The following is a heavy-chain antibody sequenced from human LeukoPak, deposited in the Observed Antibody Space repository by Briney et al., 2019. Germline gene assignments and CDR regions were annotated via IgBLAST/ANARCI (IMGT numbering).Heavy chain of an antibody. CDR3: ARIRDIVVVPAAKLGNDAFDI. V-gene: IGHV4-59*08. CDR1: GGSISSYY. Sequence: SETLSLTCTVSGGSISSYYWSWIRQPPGKGLEWIGYIYYSGSTNYNPSLKSRVTISVDTSKNQFSLKLSSVTAADTAVYYCARIRDIVVVPAAKLGNDAFDIWGQGTMVTVSS. CDR2: IYYSGST. D-gene: IGHD2-2*01. J-gene: IGHJ3*02.